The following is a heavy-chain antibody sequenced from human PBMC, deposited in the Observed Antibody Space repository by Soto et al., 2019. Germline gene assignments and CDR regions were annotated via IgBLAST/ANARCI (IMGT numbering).Heavy chain of an antibody. V-gene: IGHV4-39*01. CDR1: GAAISGSYYY. J-gene: IGHJ4*02. CDR2: VFYTCFT. CDR3: ANSEKGYHWTYFDP. Sequence: TSESLSLTLAVSGAAISGSYYYGAWLRQSPWKGPEWIGSVFYTCFTSYNPSLDTRVSVSVDTSKSQFSPKLSDVTAPANAVYHCANSEKGYHWTYFDPWGQGALLNASS. D-gene: IGHD1-20*01.